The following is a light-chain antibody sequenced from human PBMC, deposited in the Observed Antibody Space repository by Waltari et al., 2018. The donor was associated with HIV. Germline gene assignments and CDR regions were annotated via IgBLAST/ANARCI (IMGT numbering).Light chain of an antibody. J-gene: IGLJ2*01. V-gene: IGLV2-8*01. CDR3: SSYAGSNNLV. Sequence: QSALTQPPSASGSPGQSVTISCTGTSSDVGGYNFVSWYQQHPGKAPNIMIFEVTKRPAGVPARVSGSKSGNSASLTVSGLQADDEADYYCSSYAGSNNLVFGGGTKLTVL. CDR2: EVT. CDR1: SSDVGGYNF.